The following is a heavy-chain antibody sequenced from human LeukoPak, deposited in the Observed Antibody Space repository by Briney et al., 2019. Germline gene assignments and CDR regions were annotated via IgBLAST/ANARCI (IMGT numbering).Heavy chain of an antibody. Sequence: PGGSLGLSCAASGFTFSSYWMRWVRQAPGKGLEWVANIKSDGSEKYYVDSVKGRFTISRDNAKNSLYLQMNSLRAEDTAIYYCARDLDCGGYSNFDYWGQGTLVTVSS. D-gene: IGHD4-23*01. CDR1: GFTFSSYW. V-gene: IGHV3-7*01. CDR3: ARDLDCGGYSNFDY. J-gene: IGHJ4*02. CDR2: IKSDGSEK.